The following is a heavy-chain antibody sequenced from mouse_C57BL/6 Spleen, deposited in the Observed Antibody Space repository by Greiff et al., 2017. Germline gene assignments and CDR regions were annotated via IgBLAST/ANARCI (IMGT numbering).Heavy chain of an antibody. CDR1: GYTFTSYW. D-gene: IGHD1-2*01. CDR2: IYPGSGST. J-gene: IGHJ1*03. V-gene: IGHV1-55*01. CDR3: AREENTTADYWYVDV. Sequence: QVQLQQPGAELVKPGASVKMSCKASGYTFTSYWITWVKQRPGQGLEWIGDIYPGSGSTNYNEKFKSTATLTVDTSSSTAYMQLSSLTSEDSAVYYCAREENTTADYWYVDVWGTGTTVTVAS.